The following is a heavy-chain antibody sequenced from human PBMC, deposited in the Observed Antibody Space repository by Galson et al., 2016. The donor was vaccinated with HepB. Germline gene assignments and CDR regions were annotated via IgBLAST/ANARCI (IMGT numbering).Heavy chain of an antibody. V-gene: IGHV3-7*03. CDR1: GFNFRTYW. D-gene: IGHD6-6*01. CDR3: ARHSISPGDY. CDR2: INQGGREK. Sequence: SLRLSCAASGFNFRTYWMSWVRQAPGKGLEWVAYINQGGREKYYVDSVKGRFTISRDNAKNSLYLQMNSLRAEDTAVYYCARHSISPGDYWGQGTLVTVSS. J-gene: IGHJ4*02.